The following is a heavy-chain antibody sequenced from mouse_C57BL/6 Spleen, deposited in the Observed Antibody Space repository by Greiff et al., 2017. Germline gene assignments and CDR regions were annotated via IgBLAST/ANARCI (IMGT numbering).Heavy chain of an antibody. D-gene: IGHD1-1*01. CDR2: IWSDGST. J-gene: IGHJ1*03. Sequence: VQLQQSGPGLVAPSQSLSITCTVSGFSLTSYGVHWVRQPPGKGLEWLVVIWSDGSTTYNLALKSRLSISKDNSKSHVFLQMNSLQTDDTAMYYGARHKDYYGSSYDWYFEVWGTGTTVTVSS. CDR1: GFSLTSYG. CDR3: ARHKDYYGSSYDWYFEV. V-gene: IGHV2-6-1*01.